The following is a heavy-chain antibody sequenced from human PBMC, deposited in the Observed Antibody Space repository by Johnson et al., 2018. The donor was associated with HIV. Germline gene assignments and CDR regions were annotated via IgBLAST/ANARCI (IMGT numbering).Heavy chain of an antibody. Sequence: VQLVESGGGVVQPGRSLRLSCAASGFTFSSYAMHWVRQAPGKGLEWVSYISSSGSTIYYADSVKGRFTISRDNAKNSLYLQMNSLRDEDTALYYCARGDGYRRAFDIWGQGTMVTVSS. CDR1: GFTFSSYA. J-gene: IGHJ3*02. CDR3: ARGDGYRRAFDI. CDR2: ISSSGSTI. D-gene: IGHD1-1*01. V-gene: IGHV3-48*02.